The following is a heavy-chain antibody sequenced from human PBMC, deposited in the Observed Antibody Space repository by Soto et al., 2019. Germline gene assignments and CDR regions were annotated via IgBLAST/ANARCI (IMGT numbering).Heavy chain of an antibody. CDR3: AKDEFGTAFDY. D-gene: IGHD3-10*01. J-gene: IGHJ4*02. CDR1: GFSLRGFS. V-gene: IGHV3-23*05. Sequence: GGSLRLSCAASGFSLRGFSMSWVRQAPEKGLEWVSSITFSGNSIYYADSVKGRFTISRDNSKNTLYLQMNSLRAEDTAVYYCAKDEFGTAFDYWGQGTLVTVSS. CDR2: ITFSGNSI.